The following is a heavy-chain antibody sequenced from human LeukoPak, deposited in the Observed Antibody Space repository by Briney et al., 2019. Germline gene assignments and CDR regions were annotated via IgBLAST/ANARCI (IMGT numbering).Heavy chain of an antibody. Sequence: SETLSLTCTVSGGSISSSSYYWGWIRQPPGKGLEWIGSIYYSGSTYYNPSLKSRVTISVDTSKNQFSLKLSSVTAADTAVFYCARLRGTWYVDYWGQGTLVIVSS. CDR1: GGSISSSSYY. CDR3: ARLRGTWYVDY. J-gene: IGHJ4*02. V-gene: IGHV4-39*07. CDR2: IYYSGST. D-gene: IGHD1-14*01.